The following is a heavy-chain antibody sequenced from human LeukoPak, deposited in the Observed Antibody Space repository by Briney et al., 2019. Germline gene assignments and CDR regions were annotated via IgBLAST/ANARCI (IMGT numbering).Heavy chain of an antibody. CDR2: INPNSGGT. CDR1: GYTFTCYY. D-gene: IGHD1-14*01. Sequence: ASVKVSCKASGYTFTCYYMHWVRQAPGQGLEWMGWINPNSGGTNYAQKFQGRVTMTRDTSISTAYMELSRLRSDDTAVYCCARNRDYYYYYMDVWGKGTTVTVSS. J-gene: IGHJ6*03. V-gene: IGHV1-2*02. CDR3: ARNRDYYYYYMDV.